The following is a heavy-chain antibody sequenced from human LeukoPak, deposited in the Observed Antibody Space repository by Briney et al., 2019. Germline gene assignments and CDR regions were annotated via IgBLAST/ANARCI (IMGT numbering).Heavy chain of an antibody. CDR2: ISGSGGST. V-gene: IGHV3-23*01. J-gene: IGHJ4*02. D-gene: IGHD3-22*01. Sequence: GGSLRLSCAASGFTFSTYAMSLVRQAPGKGLEWVSGISGSGGSTFYADSAKGRFTISRDNSKNTLYLQMNSLRVEDTAVYYCAKDGAYYYDRSGYYYYFDCWGQGTLVTVSS. CDR3: AKDGAYYYDRSGYYYYFDC. CDR1: GFTFSTYA.